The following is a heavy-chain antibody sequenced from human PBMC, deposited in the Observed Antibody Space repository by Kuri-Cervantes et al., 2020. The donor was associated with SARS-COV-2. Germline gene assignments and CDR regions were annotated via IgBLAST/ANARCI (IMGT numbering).Heavy chain of an antibody. V-gene: IGHV3-30-3*01. J-gene: IGHJ4*02. D-gene: IGHD3-3*01. CDR3: ARXLSLQEEWLXEEGNFDY. CDR2: ISYDGSXK. Sequence: GESLKISCAASGXXXSSYAMXWVRQAPGKGLEWVAVISYDGSXKYYADSVKGRFTISRDNSKNTLYLQMNSLRAEDTAVYYCARXLSLQEEWLXEEGNFDYWGQGTLVTVSS. CDR1: GXXXSSYA.